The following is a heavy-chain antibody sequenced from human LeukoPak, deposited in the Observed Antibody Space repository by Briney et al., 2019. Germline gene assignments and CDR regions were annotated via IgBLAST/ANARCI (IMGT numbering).Heavy chain of an antibody. J-gene: IGHJ3*02. Sequence: PSETLSLTCAVYGGSFSGYYWSWIRQPPGKGLEWIGYISYSGSSNCNPSLKSRVTLSVDTSRNQFSLRLSSVTAADTAVYYCARAYGYYPYAFDIWGQGTMVTVSS. V-gene: IGHV4-59*01. CDR1: GGSFSGYY. CDR3: ARAYGYYPYAFDI. D-gene: IGHD3-22*01. CDR2: ISYSGSS.